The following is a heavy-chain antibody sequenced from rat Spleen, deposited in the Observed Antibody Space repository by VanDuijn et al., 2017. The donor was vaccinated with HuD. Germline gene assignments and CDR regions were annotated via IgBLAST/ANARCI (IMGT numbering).Heavy chain of an antibody. V-gene: IGHV5-27*01. Sequence: EVQLVESDGGLVQPGRSLKLSCAASGFTFSDYYMAWVRQAPTKGLEWVASISPSGGSTYYRDSVKGRFTLSRDNAKSTLYLQMDSLRSEDTATYYCATAGTRVSRFAYWGQGTLVTVSS. D-gene: IGHD1-4*01. CDR2: ISPSGGST. CDR3: ATAGTRVSRFAY. J-gene: IGHJ3*01. CDR1: GFTFSDYY.